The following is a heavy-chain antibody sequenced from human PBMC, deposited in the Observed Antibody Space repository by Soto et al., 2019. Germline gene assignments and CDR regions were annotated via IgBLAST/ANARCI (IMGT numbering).Heavy chain of an antibody. CDR1: GGIFTSFA. V-gene: IGHV1-69*01. Sequence: QVQLVQSGAEVRKPGSSVTVSCKASGGIFTSFAINWVRQAPGQRPEWMGGIIPFSGAPNYAQKFQDRVTMTADGSTKTAYLVLNGLTFDDTAIYFCARGPILPGATSWLDPWGQGTLVTVSS. CDR2: IIPFSGAP. J-gene: IGHJ5*02. D-gene: IGHD1-26*01. CDR3: ARGPILPGATSWLDP.